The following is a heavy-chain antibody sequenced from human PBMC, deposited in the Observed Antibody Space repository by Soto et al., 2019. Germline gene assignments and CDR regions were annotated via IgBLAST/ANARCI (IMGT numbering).Heavy chain of an antibody. J-gene: IGHJ4*02. Sequence: QVQLVQSGAEVKKPGSSVKVSCKASGGTFSNYGISWVRQVPGQGLEWMAGIIPMFGSANYAQRFQDRVTITADESTSTAYMELSSLRCEDTAVYYCAAYSSGWYNFDYWGQGSLVTVSS. D-gene: IGHD6-19*01. CDR3: AAYSSGWYNFDY. CDR2: IIPMFGSA. CDR1: GGTFSNYG. V-gene: IGHV1-69*01.